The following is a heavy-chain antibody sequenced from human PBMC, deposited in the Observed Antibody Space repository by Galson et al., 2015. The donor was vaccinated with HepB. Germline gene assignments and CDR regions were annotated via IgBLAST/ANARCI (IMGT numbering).Heavy chain of an antibody. Sequence: SVKVSCKASGYTFTGNYMHWVRQAPGQGLEWMGWINPQSGGTKYAQKFQGRVTMTRDTSISTAYMELSRLTSDDTAVYYCARDSTPSDYWGQGTLVTVSA. V-gene: IGHV1-2*02. CDR1: GYTFTGNY. J-gene: IGHJ4*02. CDR3: ARDSTPSDY. CDR2: INPQSGGT.